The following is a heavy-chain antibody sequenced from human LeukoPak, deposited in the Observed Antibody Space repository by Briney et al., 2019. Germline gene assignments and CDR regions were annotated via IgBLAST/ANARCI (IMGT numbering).Heavy chain of an antibody. CDR3: ARTPSGSGNFFDY. CDR1: GFTFSSYA. Sequence: HPGRSLRLSCAASGFTFSSYAMSWVRQAPGKGLEWVSAISGSGGSTYYADSVKGRFTISRDNSRNILYLQMSSLRAEDTAIYYCARTPSGSGNFFDYWGQGAPVTVSS. V-gene: IGHV3-23*01. CDR2: ISGSGGST. D-gene: IGHD3-10*01. J-gene: IGHJ4*02.